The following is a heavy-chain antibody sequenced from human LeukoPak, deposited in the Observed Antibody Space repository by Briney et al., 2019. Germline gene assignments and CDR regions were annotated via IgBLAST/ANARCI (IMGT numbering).Heavy chain of an antibody. CDR3: AKDGPHYYDPYFDY. D-gene: IGHD3-22*01. J-gene: IGHJ4*02. CDR1: GFTFSSYS. V-gene: IGHV3-21*01. Sequence: GGSLRLSCAASGFTFSSYSMNWVRQAPGKGLEWVSYISSTNGYIYYADSVRGRFTISRDNAKNSLSLQMNSLRAEDTAVYYCAKDGPHYYDPYFDYWGQGTLVTVSS. CDR2: ISSTNGYI.